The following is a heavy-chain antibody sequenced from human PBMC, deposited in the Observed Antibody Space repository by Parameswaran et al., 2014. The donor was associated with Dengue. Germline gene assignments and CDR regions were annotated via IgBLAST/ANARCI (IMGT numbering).Heavy chain of an antibody. V-gene: IGHV1-8*01. D-gene: IGHD3-3*01. CDR2: MNPNSGNT. CDR3: ARGTYYDFWSGYYYYYYMDV. J-gene: IGHJ6*03. Sequence: WVRQAPGQGLEWMGWMNPNSGNTGYAQKFQGRVTMTRNTSISTAYMELSSLRSEDTAVYYCARGTYYDFWSGYYYYYYMDVWGKGTTVTVSS.